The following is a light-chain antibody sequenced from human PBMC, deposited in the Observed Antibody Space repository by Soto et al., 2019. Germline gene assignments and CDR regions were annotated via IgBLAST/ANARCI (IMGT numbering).Light chain of an antibody. CDR1: QSISSY. J-gene: IGKJ2*01. Sequence: DIQMTQSPSSLSASVGDRVTITCRASQSISSYLNWYQQKPGKAPKLLIYAASSLQSGVPSRFSGSGSGTDFTLTISSLQPEDFATYYCQQSYTTQYTFGHGTKLAIK. V-gene: IGKV1-39*01. CDR3: QQSYTTQYT. CDR2: AAS.